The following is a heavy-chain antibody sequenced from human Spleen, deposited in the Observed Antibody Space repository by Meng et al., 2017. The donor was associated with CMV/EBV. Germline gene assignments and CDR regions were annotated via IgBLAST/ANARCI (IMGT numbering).Heavy chain of an antibody. D-gene: IGHD3-22*01. CDR3: ARDEDSSAFWVDP. Sequence: KASGYTFTTHGSAWVRQAPGQGLEWMGWISTYNGNTLYTKKFQGRVTMTTDTSTRTAYMELRSLRSDETAVYYCARDEDSSAFWVDPWGQGTLVTVSS. J-gene: IGHJ5*02. V-gene: IGHV1-18*01. CDR2: ISTYNGNT. CDR1: GYTFTTHG.